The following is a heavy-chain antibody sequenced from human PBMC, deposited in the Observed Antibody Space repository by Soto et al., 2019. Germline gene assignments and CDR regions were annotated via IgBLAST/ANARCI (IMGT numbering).Heavy chain of an antibody. CDR2: IYYGGSA. J-gene: IGHJ6*02. CDR3: ARGVGFGYYYYHMDL. Sequence: SETLSLTCTVSGGSVSNISDYWSWVRQPPGKGLEWIGYIYYGGSADYNPSLGSRVTISLDTSKNQFSLKLSSVTTADTAVYYCARGVGFGYYYYHMDLWGQGTTVTGS. V-gene: IGHV4-61*01. D-gene: IGHD3-10*01. CDR1: GGSVSNISDY.